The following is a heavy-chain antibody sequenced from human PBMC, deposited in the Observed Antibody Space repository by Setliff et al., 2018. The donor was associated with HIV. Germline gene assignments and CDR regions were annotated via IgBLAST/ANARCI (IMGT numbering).Heavy chain of an antibody. CDR2: INPHSGGT. Sequence: ASVKVSCKASGYTFTGYYIYWVRQAPGQGLEWMGWINPHSGGTNYAQKFQGRVTMARDTSISTASMELSRLRSDDTAVYYCARGAYYYDTSGYPRDPFDLWGQGTMVTVSS. CDR1: GYTFTGYY. CDR3: ARGAYYYDTSGYPRDPFDL. J-gene: IGHJ3*01. V-gene: IGHV1-2*02. D-gene: IGHD3-22*01.